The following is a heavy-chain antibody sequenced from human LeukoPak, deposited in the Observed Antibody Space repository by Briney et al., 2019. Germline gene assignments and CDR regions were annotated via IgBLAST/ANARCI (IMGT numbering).Heavy chain of an antibody. D-gene: IGHD2-2*01. J-gene: IGHJ4*02. Sequence: ASVKVSCKASGYTFTNYDINWLRQATGQGLEWMGWMNPNSGDSHSVDKFQGRVTMTRDTSIRTAYMELSGLRSDDTAVYYCARRYCISTGCSAFDYWGPGTPVTVSS. CDR3: ARRYCISTGCSAFDY. CDR2: MNPNSGDS. CDR1: GYTFTNYD. V-gene: IGHV1-8*01.